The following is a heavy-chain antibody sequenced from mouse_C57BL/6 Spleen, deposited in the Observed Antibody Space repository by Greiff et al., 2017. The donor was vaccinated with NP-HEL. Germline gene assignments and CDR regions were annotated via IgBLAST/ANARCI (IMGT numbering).Heavy chain of an antibody. D-gene: IGHD6-1*01. V-gene: IGHV14-2*01. Sequence: VQLQQSGAELVKPGASVKLSCTASGFTIKDYYMHWVKQRPEQGLEWIGRIDPEDGESKSAPKFHGKATITADTSSNKAYLQLSSLTSEDTAVYYCAGWASYYAMDYWGQGTSVTVSS. J-gene: IGHJ4*01. CDR2: IDPEDGES. CDR1: GFTIKDYY. CDR3: AGWASYYAMDY.